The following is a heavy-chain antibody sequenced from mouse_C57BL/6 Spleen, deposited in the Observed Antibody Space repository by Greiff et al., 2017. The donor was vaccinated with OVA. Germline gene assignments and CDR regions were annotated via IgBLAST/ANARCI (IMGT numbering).Heavy chain of an antibody. J-gene: IGHJ1*03. CDR1: GFTFTDYY. D-gene: IGHD2-4*01. CDR3: ARYRNDYDGGWYFDV. CDR2: IRNKANGYTT. Sequence: EVMLVESGGGLVQPGGSLSLSCAASGFTFTDYYMSWVRQPPGKALEWLGFIRNKANGYTTEYSASVEGRFTISRDNSQSILYLQMNALRAEDSATYYCARYRNDYDGGWYFDVWGTGTTVTVSS. V-gene: IGHV7-3*01.